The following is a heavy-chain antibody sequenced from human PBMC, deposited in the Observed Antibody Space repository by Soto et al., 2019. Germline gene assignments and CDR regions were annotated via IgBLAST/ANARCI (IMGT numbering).Heavy chain of an antibody. D-gene: IGHD6-19*01. Sequence: SVKVSCKASGGTFSSYAISWVRQAPGQGLEWMGGIIPIFGTANYAQKFQGRVTITADESTSTAYMELSSLRSEDTAVYYCARGPQSNGWRGKWFDPWGQGTLVTVS. J-gene: IGHJ5*02. CDR2: IIPIFGTA. V-gene: IGHV1-69*13. CDR3: ARGPQSNGWRGKWFDP. CDR1: GGTFSSYA.